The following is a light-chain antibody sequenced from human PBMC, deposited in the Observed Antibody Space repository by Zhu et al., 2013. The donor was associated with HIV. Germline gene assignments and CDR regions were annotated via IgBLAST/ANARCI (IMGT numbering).Light chain of an antibody. CDR3: QLYDFSRSI. V-gene: IGKV3-20*01. J-gene: IGKJ4*01. CDR2: AVS. CDR1: QSISNNQ. Sequence: EVVLTQSPGTLSLSPGERATLSCRASQSISNNQLAWYQQRPGQAPRLLIFAVSNRAAGSPDRFSGSGAGTDFTLTISRLEPEDFAVYYCQLYDFSRSIFGGGTKVGIK.